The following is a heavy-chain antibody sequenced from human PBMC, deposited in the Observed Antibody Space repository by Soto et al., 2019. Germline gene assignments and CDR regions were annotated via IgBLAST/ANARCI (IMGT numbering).Heavy chain of an antibody. CDR2: IYYSGST. Sequence: SETLSLTCTVSGGSISSGGYYWSWIRQHPGKGLEWIGYIYYSGSTYYNPSLKSRVTISVDTSKNQFSLKLSSVTAADTAVYYCARGDGSDYIWGSYRSPEYYFDYWGQGTLVTVSS. D-gene: IGHD3-16*02. CDR1: GGSISSGGYY. CDR3: ARGDGSDYIWGSYRSPEYYFDY. V-gene: IGHV4-31*03. J-gene: IGHJ4*02.